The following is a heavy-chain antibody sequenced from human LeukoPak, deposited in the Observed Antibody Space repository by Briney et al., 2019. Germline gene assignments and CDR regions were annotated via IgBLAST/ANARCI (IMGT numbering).Heavy chain of an antibody. J-gene: IGHJ5*02. D-gene: IGHD2-15*01. V-gene: IGHV4-39*07. Sequence: SETLSLTCTVSGGSISSSSYYWGWIRQPPGKGLEWIGSIYYSGSTYYNPSLKSRVTISVDTSKNQFSLKLSSVTAADTAVYYCAREVVGENWFDPWGQGTLVTVSS. CDR3: AREVVGENWFDP. CDR2: IYYSGST. CDR1: GGSISSSSYY.